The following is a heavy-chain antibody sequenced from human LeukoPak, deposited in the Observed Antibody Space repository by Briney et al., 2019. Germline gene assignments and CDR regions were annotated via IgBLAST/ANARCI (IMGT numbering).Heavy chain of an antibody. J-gene: IGHJ2*01. V-gene: IGHV4-34*01. CDR3: ARPATRYWYFDL. Sequence: SQTLSLTCGVYGGSFSGYYWSWIRQPPGKGLEWIGEINHSGSTNYNPSLKSRVTISVDTSKNQFSLKLNSVTAADTAVYYCARPATRYWYFDLWGRGTLVTVSS. CDR2: INHSGST. CDR1: GGSFSGYY.